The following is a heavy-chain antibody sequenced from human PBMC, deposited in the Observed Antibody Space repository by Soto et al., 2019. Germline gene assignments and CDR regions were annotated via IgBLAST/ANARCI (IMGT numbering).Heavy chain of an antibody. D-gene: IGHD5-12*01. Sequence: QVQLQESGPGLVKPSETLSLTCTVSGGSITSYFWSWIRQPPGKGLEWIGHIHYSGSTNYNPSLKSRVTISKDTSKNQFSLKLSSVTAADTAVYYCARVPSGYHPNWFDPWGQGTLVTVSS. CDR3: ARVPSGYHPNWFDP. CDR1: GGSITSYF. V-gene: IGHV4-59*01. J-gene: IGHJ5*02. CDR2: IHYSGST.